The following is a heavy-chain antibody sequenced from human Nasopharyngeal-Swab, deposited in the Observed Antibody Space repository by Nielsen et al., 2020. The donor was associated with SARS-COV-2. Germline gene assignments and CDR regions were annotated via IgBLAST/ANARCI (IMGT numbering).Heavy chain of an antibody. D-gene: IGHD2-2*01. CDR2: MNPNSGNT. CDR3: ARGGRYCSSTSCYGGIWFDP. Sequence: WVRQAPGQGLEWMGWMNPNSGNTGYAQKLQGRVTMTTDTSTSTAYMELRSLRSDDTAVYYCARGGRYCSSTSCYGGIWFDPWGQGTLVTVSS. V-gene: IGHV1-18*01. J-gene: IGHJ5*02.